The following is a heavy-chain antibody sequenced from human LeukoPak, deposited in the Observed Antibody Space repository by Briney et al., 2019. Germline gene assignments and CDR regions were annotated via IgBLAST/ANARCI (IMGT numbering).Heavy chain of an antibody. J-gene: IGHJ3*02. V-gene: IGHV4-38-2*02. CDR3: ALYSGSYYFAFDI. CDR2: IYHSGST. D-gene: IGHD1-26*01. CDR1: GYSISSGYY. Sequence: SETLSLTCTVSGYSISSGYYWGWIRQPPGKGLKWIGSIYHSGSTYYNPSLKSRVTTSVDTSKNQFSLKLSSVTAADTAVYYCALYSGSYYFAFDIWGQGTMVTVSS.